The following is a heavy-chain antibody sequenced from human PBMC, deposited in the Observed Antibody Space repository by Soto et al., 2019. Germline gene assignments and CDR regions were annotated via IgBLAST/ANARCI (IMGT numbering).Heavy chain of an antibody. J-gene: IGHJ4*02. V-gene: IGHV3-30-3*01. D-gene: IGHD6-13*01. CDR1: GLTFTRHA. CDR2: ISDDGSKK. CDR3: AGERETSSWFLSGFEY. Sequence: QVQLVESGGGVVQPGRSLRLSCSTSGLTFTRHAMHWVRQVPGKGLGWVAAISDDGSKKHYVDSEKGRFSNSRDKTRNTVYMQMNSLRVEDTAVYFCAGERETSSWFLSGFEYWGQGTLVTVSS.